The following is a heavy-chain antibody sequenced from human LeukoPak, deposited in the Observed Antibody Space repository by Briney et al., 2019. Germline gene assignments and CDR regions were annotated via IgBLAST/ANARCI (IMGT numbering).Heavy chain of an antibody. J-gene: IGHJ3*01. CDR3: ASDSISMNAFDA. D-gene: IGHD3-22*01. Sequence: SETLSLTCTVSGGSFTTHYWSWVRQPPGKGLEWIGYISYIGSTNYNPSPKSRVTISIDTSKSEVSLMLTSVTAADTAVYYCASDSISMNAFDAWGQGTMVTVSS. CDR2: ISYIGST. V-gene: IGHV4-59*11. CDR1: GGSFTTHY.